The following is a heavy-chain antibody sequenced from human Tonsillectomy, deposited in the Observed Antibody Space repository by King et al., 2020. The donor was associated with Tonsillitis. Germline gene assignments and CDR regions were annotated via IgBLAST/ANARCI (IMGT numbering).Heavy chain of an antibody. J-gene: IGHJ4*02. Sequence: VQLVESGGGLVQPGGSLRLSCVVSGFTFSNYAMSWVRQAPGKGLEWVSAISASGVNTYYTDSVKGRFTISRDNSKNTLYLQMSSLSADDTAVYYCAKGGGNPSYFDYWGQGTLVTVSS. CDR3: AKGGGNPSYFDY. CDR1: GFTFSNYA. CDR2: ISASGVNT. V-gene: IGHV3-23*04.